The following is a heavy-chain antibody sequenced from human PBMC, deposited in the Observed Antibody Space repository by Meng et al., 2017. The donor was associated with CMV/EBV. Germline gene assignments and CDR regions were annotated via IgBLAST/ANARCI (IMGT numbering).Heavy chain of an antibody. CDR2: IYPGDSDT. J-gene: IGHJ3*02. CDR3: ARRTHSSSWYYAFDI. V-gene: IGHV5-51*01. D-gene: IGHD6-13*01. CDR1: GYSFTSYW. Sequence: GGSLRLSCKGSGYSFTSYWIGWVRQMPGKGLEWMGIIYPGDSDTRYSPSFQVQVTISADKSISTAYLQWSSLKASDTAMYYCARRTHSSSWYYAFDIWGQGTMVTVSS.